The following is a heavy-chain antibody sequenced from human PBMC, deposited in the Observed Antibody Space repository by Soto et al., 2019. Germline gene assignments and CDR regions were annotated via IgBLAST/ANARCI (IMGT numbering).Heavy chain of an antibody. CDR3: ARVSRSSYYPKY. J-gene: IGHJ4*01. CDR1: GFTFSNYG. V-gene: IGHV3-33*01. CDR2: IWYDGSDK. Sequence: VGSLGLSCAVSGFTFSNYGMHWVRQAPGKGLEWVAVIWYDGSDKYYADSVKGRFTISRDNSKNKLYLQMNSLRAEDTAVYYCARVSRSSYYPKYWGRGTLVTVSS. D-gene: IGHD3-3*01.